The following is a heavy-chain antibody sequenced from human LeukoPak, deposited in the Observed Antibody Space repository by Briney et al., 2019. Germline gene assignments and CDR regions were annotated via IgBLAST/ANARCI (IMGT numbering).Heavy chain of an antibody. V-gene: IGHV1-18*01. Sequence: GASVKVSCKASGYTFNSYGISWVRQAPGQGLEWMGGISVYNGKTNSAQKLQGRVTMTTDTSTSTAYMELRSLRSDDTAVYYCARDLYYDNSGYTGIDYWGQGTLVTVSS. J-gene: IGHJ4*02. CDR2: ISVYNGKT. D-gene: IGHD3-22*01. CDR1: GYTFNSYG. CDR3: ARDLYYDNSGYTGIDY.